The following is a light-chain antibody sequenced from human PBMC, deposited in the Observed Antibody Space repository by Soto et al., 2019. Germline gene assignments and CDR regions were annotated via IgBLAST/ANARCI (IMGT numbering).Light chain of an antibody. CDR1: QAISSY. J-gene: IGKJ1*01. Sequence: DIQLTQSPSFLSASVGDRVTITCRASQAISSYLAWFQQRPGKAPKVLIYAASTLQSGVPSRFSGSASGTEFTLTISSLQPEDFATYFCQQLHGYPWTFGQGTKVEIK. V-gene: IGKV1-9*01. CDR2: AAS. CDR3: QQLHGYPWT.